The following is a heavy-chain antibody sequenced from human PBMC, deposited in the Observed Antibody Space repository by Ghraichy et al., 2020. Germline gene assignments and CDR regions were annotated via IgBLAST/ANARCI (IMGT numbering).Heavy chain of an antibody. CDR3: ARVGYYGSGVYYYYGMNV. V-gene: IGHV4-59*01. Sequence: SETLSLTCTVSGGSISSYYWSWIRQPPGKGLEWIGYIYYSGSTNYNPSLKSRVTISVDTSKNQFSLKLSSVTAADTAVYYCARVGYYGSGVYYYYGMNVWGQGTTVTVSS. J-gene: IGHJ6*02. CDR2: IYYSGST. CDR1: GGSISSYY. D-gene: IGHD3-10*01.